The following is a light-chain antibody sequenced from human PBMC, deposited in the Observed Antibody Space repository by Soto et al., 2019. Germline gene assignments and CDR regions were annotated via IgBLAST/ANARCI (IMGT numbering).Light chain of an antibody. J-gene: IGKJ5*01. CDR3: QQRTRWPMP. CDR1: QNLHSF. V-gene: IGKV3-11*01. CDR2: DGS. Sequence: GLTQSPAALSVSTGERVTLSCRASQNLHSFLNWYQQRPGQAPRPLIYDGSKRAAGVPDRISGDGSGTDYTLTISSLEPEDFAVYYCQQRTRWPMPFGQGARLEI.